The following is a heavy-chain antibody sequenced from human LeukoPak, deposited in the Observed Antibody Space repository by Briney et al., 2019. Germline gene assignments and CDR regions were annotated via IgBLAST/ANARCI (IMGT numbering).Heavy chain of an antibody. J-gene: IGHJ3*01. D-gene: IGHD3-16*02. V-gene: IGHV3-23*01. CDR2: ISYSGANS. CDR1: GSTFSGSA. CDR3: ARDMQLST. Sequence: PGGSLRLSCAPSGSTFSGSAMSWSRQAPGGGLEWVSLISYSGANSYYTDSVRGRFTISRDNSKDTLFLQMNSLRAEDTAIYYCARDMQLSTWGLGTMVTVSS.